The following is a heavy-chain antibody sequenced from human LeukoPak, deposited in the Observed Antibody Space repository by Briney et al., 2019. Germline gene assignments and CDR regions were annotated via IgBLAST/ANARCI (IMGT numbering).Heavy chain of an antibody. CDR1: GYSFTSYW. Sequence: SLQISCKGSGYSFTSYWIGWVRQLPGKGLEWMGIIYPGDSDTRYSPSFQGQVTISADKSISTAYLQWSSLKASDTAMYYCARRPDYMGAHIDYWGQGTLVTVSS. V-gene: IGHV5-51*01. J-gene: IGHJ4*02. D-gene: IGHD4-11*01. CDR2: IYPGDSDT. CDR3: ARRPDYMGAHIDY.